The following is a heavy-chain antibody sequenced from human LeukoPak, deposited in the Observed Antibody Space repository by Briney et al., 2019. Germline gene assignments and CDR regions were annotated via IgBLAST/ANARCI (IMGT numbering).Heavy chain of an antibody. J-gene: IGHJ4*01. Sequence: GGSLRLSCVGFGFTFSNYNLNWVRQAPGKCLEWVSSISRSGGSTYCAESVRGRLTVSRDNAESSVYLHVNSLRVEDTAIYYCVRGDKRDYWGQGTLVTVAS. CDR3: VRGDKRDY. D-gene: IGHD5-24*01. CDR2: ISRSGGST. CDR1: GFTFSNYN. V-gene: IGHV3-21*01.